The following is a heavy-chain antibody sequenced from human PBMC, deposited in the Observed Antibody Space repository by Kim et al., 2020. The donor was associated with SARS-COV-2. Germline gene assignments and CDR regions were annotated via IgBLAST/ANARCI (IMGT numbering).Heavy chain of an antibody. J-gene: IGHJ4*02. D-gene: IGHD3-10*01. V-gene: IGHV2-70*01. CDR3: ARSGSSGSGQHFDY. Sequence: STSLKTRLTISKDTSKNQVVLTMTNMDPVDTATYYCARSGSSGSGQHFDYWGQGTLVTVSS.